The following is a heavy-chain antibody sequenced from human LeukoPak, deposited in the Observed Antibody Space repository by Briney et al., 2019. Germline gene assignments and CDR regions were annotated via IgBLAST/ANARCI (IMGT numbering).Heavy chain of an antibody. CDR2: IIPMFDTA. V-gene: IGHV1-69*06. D-gene: IGHD3-16*01. Sequence: ASVKVSCKASGGTFNRYAISWVRQAPGQGLEWMGGIIPMFDTANYAQRFQGRLTITADKSTSTAYMELSGLTSEDTAVYYCARADNWEGAKGDWGQGTMVTVSS. J-gene: IGHJ3*01. CDR3: ARADNWEGAKGD. CDR1: GGTFNRYA.